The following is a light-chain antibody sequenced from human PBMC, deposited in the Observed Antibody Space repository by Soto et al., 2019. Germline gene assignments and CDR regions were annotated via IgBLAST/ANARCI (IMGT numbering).Light chain of an antibody. CDR3: QQRYNWPPLT. V-gene: IGKV3-11*01. CDR2: NAS. Sequence: EIVLTQSPATLYLSPGERATLSCRASEDISIYLAWYQQKPGQPPRLLIFNASNRATGIPARFSGSGSGTDFTLTISSPGPEDFAVYYCQQRYNWPPLTFGGGTTVDIK. CDR1: EDISIY. J-gene: IGKJ4*01.